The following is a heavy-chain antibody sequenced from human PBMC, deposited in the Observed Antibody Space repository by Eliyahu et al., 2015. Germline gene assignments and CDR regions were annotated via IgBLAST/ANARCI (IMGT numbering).Heavy chain of an antibody. J-gene: IGHJ4*02. Sequence: QVQLQQSGPGLMKPSQTLSLTCAIXGDXITSNTAPWSWIRQSPSRGLEWLGRTYYRSNWYYDYAVSVKGRITINPDTSKNQFSLLLNSVTPDDTATYYCARGSHASTWSWGQGTLVTVSS. CDR2: TYYRSNWYY. CDR1: GDXITSNTAP. V-gene: IGHV6-1*01. CDR3: ARGSHASTWS. D-gene: IGHD2-2*01.